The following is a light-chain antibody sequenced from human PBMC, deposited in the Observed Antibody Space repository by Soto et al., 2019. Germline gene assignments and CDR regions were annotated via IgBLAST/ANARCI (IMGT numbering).Light chain of an antibody. J-gene: IGLJ1*01. V-gene: IGLV2-14*01. Sequence: QSALTQPASVSGSPGQSITISCTGTSSDIGRYNYVSWFQQHPGKVPKLVIFEVNYRPSGVSDRFSGAKSGNTASLTITGLQDEDEAAYYCTSCITANTRCVFGSGTQVTVL. CDR1: SSDIGRYNY. CDR3: TSCITANTRCV. CDR2: EVN.